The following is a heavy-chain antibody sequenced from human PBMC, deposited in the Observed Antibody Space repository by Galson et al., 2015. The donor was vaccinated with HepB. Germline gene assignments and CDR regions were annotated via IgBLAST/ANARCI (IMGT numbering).Heavy chain of an antibody. CDR3: ARVRRIAAADYYYYMDV. CDR2: ISSSSSYT. Sequence: SLRLSCAASGFTFSDYYMSWIRQAPGKRLEWVSYISSSSSYTNYADSVKGRFTISRDNAKNSLYLQMNSLRAEDTAVYYCARVRRIAAADYYYYMDVWGKGTTVTVSS. V-gene: IGHV3-11*06. D-gene: IGHD6-13*01. J-gene: IGHJ6*03. CDR1: GFTFSDYY.